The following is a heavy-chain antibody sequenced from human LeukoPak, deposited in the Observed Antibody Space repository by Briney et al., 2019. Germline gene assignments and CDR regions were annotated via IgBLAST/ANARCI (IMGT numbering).Heavy chain of an antibody. CDR2: INPSGGST. CDR3: ARAASSYGDYNWFDP. J-gene: IGHJ5*02. V-gene: IGHV1-46*01. D-gene: IGHD4-17*01. Sequence: ASVKVSCKASGYTFTSYYMHWVRQAPGQGLEWMGIINPSGGSTSYAQKFQGRVTMTRDMSTSTVYMALSSLRSEDTAVYYCARAASSYGDYNWFDPWGQGTLVTVSS. CDR1: GYTFTSYY.